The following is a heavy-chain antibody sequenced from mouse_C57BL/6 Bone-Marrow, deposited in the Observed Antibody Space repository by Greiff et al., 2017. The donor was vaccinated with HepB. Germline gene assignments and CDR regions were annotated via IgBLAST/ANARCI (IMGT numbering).Heavy chain of an antibody. CDR1: GFTFSSYT. J-gene: IGHJ4*01. V-gene: IGHV5-9*01. Sequence: EVMLVESGGGLVKPGGSLKLSCAASGFTFSSYTMSWVRQTPEKRLEWVATISGGGGNTYYPDSVKGRFTISRDNAKNTLYLQRSSLRSEDTALYYGAKRWAMDYWGQGTSVTVSS. CDR3: AKRWAMDY. CDR2: ISGGGGNT.